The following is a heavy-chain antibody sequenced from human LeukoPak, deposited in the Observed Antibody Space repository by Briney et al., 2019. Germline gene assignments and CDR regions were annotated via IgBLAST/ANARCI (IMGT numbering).Heavy chain of an antibody. V-gene: IGHV3-43*02. CDR3: AKDQGASGWGAFDY. D-gene: IGHD6-19*01. Sequence: GGSLRLSCAASGTTFEDYAMHWARQAPGKGLEWVSFISGDGGTTYYTDSVKRRFTISRDNRETSLYLQMNSLRTADTALYYCAKDQGASGWGAFDYWGQGTLVTVSS. CDR1: GTTFEDYA. J-gene: IGHJ4*02. CDR2: ISGDGGTT.